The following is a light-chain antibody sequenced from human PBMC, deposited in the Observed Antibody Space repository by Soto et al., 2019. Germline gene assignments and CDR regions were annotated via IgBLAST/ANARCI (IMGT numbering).Light chain of an antibody. CDR2: DAS. CDR1: QSVSSNY. V-gene: IGKV3-20*01. Sequence: EIVLTQSPGTLSLSPGERATLSCRASQSVSSNYLAWYQQKPGQAPRHLIYDASSRATGIPDRFSGSGSGTDFTLTISRLEPEDFAMYYCQHYGSSAPITFGQGTRLEI. J-gene: IGKJ5*01. CDR3: QHYGSSAPIT.